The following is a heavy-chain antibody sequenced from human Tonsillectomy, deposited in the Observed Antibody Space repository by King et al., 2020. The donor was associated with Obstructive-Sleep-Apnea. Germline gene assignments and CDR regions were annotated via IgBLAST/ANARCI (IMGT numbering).Heavy chain of an antibody. CDR1: GCSINSGDDY. J-gene: IGHJ5*02. Sequence: QLQESGPGLVKPSQTLSLTCTVSGCSINSGDDYWSWIRQHPGKGLWWIGYIYYSGSSHYNPSLKSRVTISVDTAKNQFSLRLTSVTAADTAVYYCARNPYSYGFVSWFDPWGQGTLVTVSS. CDR2: IYYSGSS. V-gene: IGHV4-31*03. D-gene: IGHD5-18*01. CDR3: ARNPYSYGFVSWFDP.